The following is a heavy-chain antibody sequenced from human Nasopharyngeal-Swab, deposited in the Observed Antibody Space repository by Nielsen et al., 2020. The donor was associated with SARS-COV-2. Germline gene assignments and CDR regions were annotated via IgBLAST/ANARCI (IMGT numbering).Heavy chain of an antibody. CDR3: ARGLAVAGTLGLFDY. J-gene: IGHJ4*02. Sequence: GESLKIYCAASGFIFSSYWMSWVRQAPGKGLEWVANIKQDGSEKYYVDSVKGRFTISRDNAKNSLYLQMNSLRAEDTAVYYCARGLAVAGTLGLFDYWGQGTLVTVSS. D-gene: IGHD6-19*01. V-gene: IGHV3-7*01. CDR2: IKQDGSEK. CDR1: GFIFSSYW.